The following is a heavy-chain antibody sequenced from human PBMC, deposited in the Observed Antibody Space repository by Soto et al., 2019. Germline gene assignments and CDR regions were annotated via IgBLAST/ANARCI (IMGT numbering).Heavy chain of an antibody. CDR3: ATADGFGVVTPFFEY. CDR2: SYYRGST. J-gene: IGHJ4*02. V-gene: IGHV4-39*01. CDR1: GGSISSRSHY. D-gene: IGHD3-3*01. Sequence: QLQLQESGPGLVKPSETLSLTCTVPGGSISSRSHYWGWIRQSPGKHLEWIGSSYYRGSTHYNPSLKTRVTISVDTSKNQVSLKVYSVTAADTAVYYCATADGFGVVTPFFEYWGQGILVTVSS.